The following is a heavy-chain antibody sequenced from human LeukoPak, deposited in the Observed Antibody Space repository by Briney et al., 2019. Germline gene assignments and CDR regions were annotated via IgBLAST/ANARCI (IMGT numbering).Heavy chain of an antibody. Sequence: SETLSLTCTVSGGSISSYYWSWIRQPPGKGMEWIGYIYYSGNTYYNPCLKSGVTISVDTSKNQFSLNLSSVTAADTAVYYCARDPGVVDHNWFDPWGQGTLVTVSS. CDR3: ARDPGVVDHNWFDP. J-gene: IGHJ5*02. D-gene: IGHD2-2*01. V-gene: IGHV4-59*01. CDR1: GGSISSYY. CDR2: IYYSGNT.